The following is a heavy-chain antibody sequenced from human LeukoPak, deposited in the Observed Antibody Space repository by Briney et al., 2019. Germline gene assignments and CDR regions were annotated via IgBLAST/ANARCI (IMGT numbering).Heavy chain of an antibody. V-gene: IGHV3-53*01. CDR3: ARTFVSGDGYKVGYFDY. CDR1: GFTFSNSY. J-gene: IGHJ4*02. D-gene: IGHD5-24*01. Sequence: GGSLRLSCAASGFTFSNSYMSWVRQAPGKGLEWVSLIYPSGNIYYADSVKGRFTISRDNSKNTLFLQMNSLRAEDTAIYYCARTFVSGDGYKVGYFDYWGQGTLVTVSS. CDR2: IYPSGNI.